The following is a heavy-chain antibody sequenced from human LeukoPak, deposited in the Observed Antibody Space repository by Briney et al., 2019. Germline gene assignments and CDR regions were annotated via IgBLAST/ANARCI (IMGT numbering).Heavy chain of an antibody. CDR1: GGTFSSYA. Sequence: ASVKVSCKASGGTFSSYAISWVRQAPGQGLEWMGGIIPIFGTANYAQKFQGRVTITTDESTSTAYMELSSPRSEDTAVYYCAARYSGYDNFDYWGQGTLVTVSS. J-gene: IGHJ4*02. CDR3: AARYSGYDNFDY. D-gene: IGHD5-12*01. CDR2: IIPIFGTA. V-gene: IGHV1-69*05.